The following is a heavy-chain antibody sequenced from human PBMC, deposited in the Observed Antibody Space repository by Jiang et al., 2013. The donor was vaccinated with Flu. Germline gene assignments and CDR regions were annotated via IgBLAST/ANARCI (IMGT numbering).Heavy chain of an antibody. CDR2: INPSGGST. CDR1: GYTFTSYY. CDR3: ARCKTPAILSTSPENWFDP. J-gene: IGHJ5*02. V-gene: IGHV1-46*01. D-gene: IGHD2-21*02. Sequence: SGAEVKKPGASLKVSCKASGYTFTSYYMHWVRQAPGQGLEWMGIINPSGGSTSYAQKFQGRVTMTRDTSTSTVYMELSSLRSEDTAVYYCARCKTPAILSTSPENWFDPWGQGTLVTVSS.